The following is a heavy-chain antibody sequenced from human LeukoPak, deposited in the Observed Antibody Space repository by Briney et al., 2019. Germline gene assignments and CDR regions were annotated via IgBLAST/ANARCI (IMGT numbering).Heavy chain of an antibody. J-gene: IGHJ3*02. Sequence: PGGSLRLSCAASGFTFSSYSMNWVRQAPGKGLEWVSSISSSSSYIYYADSVKGRFTISRDNAKNSLYLQMNSLRAEDTAVYYCARIAVAGTYAVDIWGQGTMVTVSS. V-gene: IGHV3-21*01. CDR2: ISSSSSYI. D-gene: IGHD6-19*01. CDR3: ARIAVAGTYAVDI. CDR1: GFTFSSYS.